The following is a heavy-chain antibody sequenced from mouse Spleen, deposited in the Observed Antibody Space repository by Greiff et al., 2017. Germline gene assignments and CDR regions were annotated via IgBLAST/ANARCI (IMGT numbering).Heavy chain of an antibody. J-gene: IGHJ2*01. Sequence: EVQGVESGGGLVQPGGSRKLSCAASGFTFSSFGMHWVRQAPEKGLAWVAYISSGSSTIYYADTVKGRFTISRDNPKNTLFLQMTSLRSEDTAMYYCARQGYGSSLDYWGQGTTLTVSS. CDR1: GFTFSSFG. CDR2: ISSGSSTI. V-gene: IGHV5-17*02. D-gene: IGHD1-1*01. CDR3: ARQGYGSSLDY.